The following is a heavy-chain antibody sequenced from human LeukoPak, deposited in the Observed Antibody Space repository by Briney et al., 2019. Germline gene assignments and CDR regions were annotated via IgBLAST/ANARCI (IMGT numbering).Heavy chain of an antibody. D-gene: IGHD3-10*01. CDR2: ISGSGGTT. J-gene: IGHJ6*02. CDR1: GFTFSTYG. Sequence: GGSLRLSCAASGFTFSTYGMSRVRQAPGKGLECVSGISGSGGTTYYADSVKGRFTISRDNSKNTVSMQLDSLRVDDTAIYYCTKALFGGMTVWGQGTTVTVSS. V-gene: IGHV3-23*01. CDR3: TKALFGGMTV.